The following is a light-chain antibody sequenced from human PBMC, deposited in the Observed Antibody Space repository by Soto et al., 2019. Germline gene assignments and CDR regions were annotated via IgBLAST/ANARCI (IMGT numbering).Light chain of an antibody. CDR1: ESLIHSDGSTH. V-gene: IGKV2-24*01. CDR3: MQATQFPHT. Sequence: DIVMTQTPLSSPVTLGQPASISCRSSESLIHSDGSTHLSWLQQRPGQPPRLLIYKIFNRFSGVPDRFSGSGAGTDFTLKISRVEAEDVVIYYCMQATQFPHTLGQGTQLEIK. CDR2: KIF. J-gene: IGKJ2*01.